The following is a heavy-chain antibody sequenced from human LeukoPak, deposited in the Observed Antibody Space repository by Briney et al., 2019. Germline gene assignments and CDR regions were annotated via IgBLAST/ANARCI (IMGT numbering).Heavy chain of an antibody. V-gene: IGHV4-39*07. CDR2: IYYSGST. D-gene: IGHD6-19*01. CDR3: ARGGSGRDPFDY. J-gene: IGHJ4*02. CDR1: GGSISSSSYY. Sequence: SETLSLTCTVSGGSISSSSYYWGWIRQPPGKGLEWIGSIYYSGSTYYNPSLKSRVTISVDTSKNQFSLKLSSVTAADTAVYYCARGGSGRDPFDYWGQGTLVTVSS.